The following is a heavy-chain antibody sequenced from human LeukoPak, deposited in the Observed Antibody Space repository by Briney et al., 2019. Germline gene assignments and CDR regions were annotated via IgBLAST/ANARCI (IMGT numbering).Heavy chain of an antibody. CDR2: IIPIFGTA. Sequence: ASVKVSCKASGGTFSSYAINWVRQAPGQGLEWMGGIIPIFGTANYAQKFQGRVTITADESTSTAYMELSSLRSEDTAVYYCARDDYGGHSGDYWGQGTLVTVSS. D-gene: IGHD4-23*01. CDR3: ARDDYGGHSGDY. CDR1: GGTFSSYA. J-gene: IGHJ4*02. V-gene: IGHV1-69*13.